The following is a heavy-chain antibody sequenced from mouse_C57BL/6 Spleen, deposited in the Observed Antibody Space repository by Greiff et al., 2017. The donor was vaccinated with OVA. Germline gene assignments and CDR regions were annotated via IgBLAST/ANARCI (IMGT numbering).Heavy chain of an antibody. CDR1: GYAFSSYW. V-gene: IGHV1-80*01. CDR3: ATIYYGKKGYAMDY. CDR2: IYPGDGDT. Sequence: VKLVESGAELVKPGASVKISCKASGYAFSSYWMNWVKQRPGKGLEWIGQIYPGDGDTNYNGKFKGKATLTADKSSSTAYMQLSSLTSEDSAVYFCATIYYGKKGYAMDYWGQGTSVTVSS. J-gene: IGHJ4*01. D-gene: IGHD2-1*01.